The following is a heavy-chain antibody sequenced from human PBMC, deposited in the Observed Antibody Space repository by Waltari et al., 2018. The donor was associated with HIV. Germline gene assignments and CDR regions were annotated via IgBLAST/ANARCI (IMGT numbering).Heavy chain of an antibody. J-gene: IGHJ4*02. Sequence: SPSFQGHVTISADKSISTAYLQWSSLKASDTAMYYCARQDRPAGGDYGCFDYWGQGTLVTVSS. D-gene: IGHD2-21*02. V-gene: IGHV5-10-1*01. CDR3: ARQDRPAGGDYGCFDY.